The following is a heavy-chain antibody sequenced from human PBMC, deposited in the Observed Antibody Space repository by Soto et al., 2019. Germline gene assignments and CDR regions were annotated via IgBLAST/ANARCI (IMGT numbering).Heavy chain of an antibody. CDR3: ARDVYCGGDCSPFNYFDY. CDR2: ISSSSSYI. CDR1: GFTFSSYS. D-gene: IGHD2-21*02. J-gene: IGHJ4*02. Sequence: EVQLVESGGGLVKPGGSLRRSCAASGFTFSSYSMNWVRQAPGKGLEWVSSISSSSSYIYYADSVKGRFTIARDNAKNSLYLQMNSLRAEDTAVYYCARDVYCGGDCSPFNYFDYWGKGTLVTVSS. V-gene: IGHV3-21*01.